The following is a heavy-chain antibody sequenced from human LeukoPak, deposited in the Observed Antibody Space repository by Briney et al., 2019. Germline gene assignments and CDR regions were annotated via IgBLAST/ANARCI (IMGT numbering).Heavy chain of an antibody. CDR1: GYTFTSYG. Sequence: AAVEVSCKASGYTFTSYGISWVRQAPGLGLEWMGWISAYNGNTNYAQKLQGRVTMTTDTSTSTAYMELRSLRSDDTAVYYCARVRSSGWDPIDYWGQGTLVTVSS. D-gene: IGHD6-19*01. CDR2: ISAYNGNT. J-gene: IGHJ4*02. V-gene: IGHV1-18*01. CDR3: ARVRSSGWDPIDY.